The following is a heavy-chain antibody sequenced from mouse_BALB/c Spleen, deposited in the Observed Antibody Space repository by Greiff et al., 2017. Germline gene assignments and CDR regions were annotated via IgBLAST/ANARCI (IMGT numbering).Heavy chain of an antibody. D-gene: IGHD2-1*01. CDR1: GYSITSGYY. CDR3: ASEGVNYVGFAY. J-gene: IGHJ3*01. CDR2: ISYDGSN. Sequence: EVQLVESGPGLVKPSQSLSLTCSVTGYSITSGYYWNWIRQFPGNKLEWMGYISYDGSNNYNPSLKNRISITRDTSKNQFFLKLNSVTTEDTATYYCASEGVNYVGFAYWGQGTLVTVSA. V-gene: IGHV3-6*02.